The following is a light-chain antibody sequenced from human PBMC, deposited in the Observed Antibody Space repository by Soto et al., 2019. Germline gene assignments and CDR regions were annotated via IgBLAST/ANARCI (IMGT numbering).Light chain of an antibody. Sequence: EIVMTQSPATLSVSPGERVTLSCRASQSVSSDLAWYQQKPGQAPRLLIYGASNRATGIPDRFSGSGSGTDFTLTISSLEPEDFAVYYCQQRSNWPPITFGQGTRLEIK. CDR3: QQRSNWPPIT. J-gene: IGKJ5*01. CDR2: GAS. V-gene: IGKV3-11*01. CDR1: QSVSSD.